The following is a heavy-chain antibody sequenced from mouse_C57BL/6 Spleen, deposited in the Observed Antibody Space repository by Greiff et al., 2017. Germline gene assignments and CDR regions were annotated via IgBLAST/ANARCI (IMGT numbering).Heavy chain of an antibody. J-gene: IGHJ2*01. CDR1: GYTFTSYW. CDR3: AIYYEYDRAY. V-gene: IGHV1-69*01. CDR2: IDPSDSYT. D-gene: IGHD2-4*01. Sequence: QVQLQQPGAELVMPGASVKLSCKASGYTFTSYWMPWVKQRPGQGLEWIGEIDPSDSYTNYNQKFKGKSTLTVDKSSSTAYMQLSSLTSEDSAVYYGAIYYEYDRAYWGQGTTLTVSS.